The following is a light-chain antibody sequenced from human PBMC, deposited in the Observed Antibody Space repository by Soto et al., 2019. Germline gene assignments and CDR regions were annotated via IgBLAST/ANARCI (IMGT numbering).Light chain of an antibody. CDR2: DAS. Sequence: TQITQSLSPLSSSVSASVTNTCPVSQNVNKWLAWFQQKPGKVPKLLIFDASTLQTGVPLRFGGSGSGTVFTLTISSLQPEDLATYYCQQYNSYSPWTFGQGTKVDI. CDR1: QNVNKW. J-gene: IGKJ1*01. V-gene: IGKV1-5*01. CDR3: QQYNSYSPWT.